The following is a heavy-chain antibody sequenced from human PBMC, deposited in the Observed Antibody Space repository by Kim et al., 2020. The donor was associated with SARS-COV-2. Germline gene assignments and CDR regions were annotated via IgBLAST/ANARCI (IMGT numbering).Heavy chain of an antibody. CDR3: AREGGTSGRCGFFDN. CDR1: GLTFNNHI. D-gene: IGHD2-21*01. J-gene: IGHJ4*02. V-gene: IGHV3-30*04. Sequence: GGSLRRSCAASGLTFNNHIIHWVRQAPGKGLEWVAAMSFDGSKYYADSVKGRFTVSRDASETTQFLQVSSLRPDDTALYYCAREGGTSGRCGFFDNWGQGTLVTVSS. CDR2: MSFDGSK.